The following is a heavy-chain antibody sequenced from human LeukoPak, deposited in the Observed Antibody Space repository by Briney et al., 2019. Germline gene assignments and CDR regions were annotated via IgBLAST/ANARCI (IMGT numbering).Heavy chain of an antibody. Sequence: GGSLRLSCAASGFTFSGFNMNWVRQAPGKGREWVSSISSTSSLIWYADSLKGRFTISRDNAKNSLYLQMDRLRAEDTAVYYCARYNSGWNDYWGQGTLVTVSS. V-gene: IGHV3-21*01. CDR2: ISSTSSLI. J-gene: IGHJ4*02. CDR3: ARYNSGWNDY. CDR1: GFTFSGFN. D-gene: IGHD6-19*01.